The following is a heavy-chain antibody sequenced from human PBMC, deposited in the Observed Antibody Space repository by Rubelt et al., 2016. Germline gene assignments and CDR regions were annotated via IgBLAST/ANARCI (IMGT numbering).Heavy chain of an antibody. CDR2: INPSGGST. D-gene: IGHD3-3*01. V-gene: IGHV1-46*01. CDR3: ARSPRYDFEDNWFDP. CDR1: GDTFTSYY. Sequence: QVQLVQSGAEVKKPGASVKVSCKASGDTFTSYYMHWVRQAPGQGLEWMGIINPSGGSTSYAQKFQGRVTMSRDTSTSTGYMELSSLGSEDTAVYYCARSPRYDFEDNWFDPWGQGTLVTVSS. J-gene: IGHJ5*02.